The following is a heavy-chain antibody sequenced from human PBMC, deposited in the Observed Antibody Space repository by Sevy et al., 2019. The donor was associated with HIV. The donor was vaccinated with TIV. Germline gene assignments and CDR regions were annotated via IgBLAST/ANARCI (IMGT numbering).Heavy chain of an antibody. Sequence: GGSLRLSCAASGFTFTDYWMSWVRQTPGKGLEWVATIKQDESEKYYVDSVKGRFAISRYNGKNSVSLQMNGLRVEDTALYYCAREVGGFNWRPYYFDSWGQGTLVTVSS. J-gene: IGHJ4*02. V-gene: IGHV3-7*01. CDR2: IKQDESEK. D-gene: IGHD3-3*01. CDR1: GFTFTDYW. CDR3: AREVGGFNWRPYYFDS.